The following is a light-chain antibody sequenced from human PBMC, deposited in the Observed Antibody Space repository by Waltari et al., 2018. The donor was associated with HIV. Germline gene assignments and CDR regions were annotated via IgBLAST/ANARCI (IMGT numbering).Light chain of an antibody. Sequence: QSVLTQPPSASGTPGQMVTIPCSGGSSYIGRTTVDWYQQLPGTAPKRLIYSNDQRPSGIPDRFSGSKSGTSASLAISGLQSEDEADYYCAAWDDSLNVWVFGGGTKLTVL. J-gene: IGLJ3*02. CDR2: SND. CDR1: SSYIGRTT. CDR3: AAWDDSLNVWV. V-gene: IGLV1-44*01.